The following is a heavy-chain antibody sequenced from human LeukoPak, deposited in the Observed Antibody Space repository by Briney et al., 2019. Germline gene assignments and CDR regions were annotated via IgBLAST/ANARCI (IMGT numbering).Heavy chain of an antibody. CDR3: ARDRVVVPAAYYYYYGMDV. CDR1: GFTFSSYA. J-gene: IGHJ6*02. CDR2: ISYDGSNK. V-gene: IGHV3-30-3*01. D-gene: IGHD2-2*01. Sequence: GGSLRLSCAASGFTFSSYAMHWVRQAPGKGLEWVAGISYDGSNKYYADSVKGRFTISRDNSKNTLYLQMNSLRAEDTAVYYCARDRVVVPAAYYYYYGMDVWGQGTTVTVSS.